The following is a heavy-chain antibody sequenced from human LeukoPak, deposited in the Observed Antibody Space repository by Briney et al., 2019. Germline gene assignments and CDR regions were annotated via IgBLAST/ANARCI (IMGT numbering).Heavy chain of an antibody. V-gene: IGHV4-39*01. CDR1: GGSISNYY. CDR3: ARRVYDFWSGSYYFDY. D-gene: IGHD3-3*01. CDR2: IYYSGST. J-gene: IGHJ4*02. Sequence: SETLSLTCTVSGGSISNYYWGWIRQPPGKGLEWIGSIYYSGSTYYNPSLKSRVTISVDTSKNQFSLKLSSVTAADTAVYYCARRVYDFWSGSYYFDYWGQGTLVTVSS.